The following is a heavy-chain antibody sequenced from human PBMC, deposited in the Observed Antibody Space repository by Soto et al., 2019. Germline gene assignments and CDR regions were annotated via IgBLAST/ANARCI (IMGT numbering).Heavy chain of an antibody. D-gene: IGHD2-21*02. CDR3: AKDLAYCGGDCYPGAFHL. V-gene: IGHV3-23*01. CDR2: ISGSGGST. Sequence: GGSLRLSCAASGFTFSSYAMSWVRQAPGKGLEWVSAISGSGGSTYYADSEKGRFTISRDNSKNTLYLQMNSLRADATAVYYCAKDLAYCGGDCYPGAFHLWGQGTLVTVSS. J-gene: IGHJ1*01. CDR1: GFTFSSYA.